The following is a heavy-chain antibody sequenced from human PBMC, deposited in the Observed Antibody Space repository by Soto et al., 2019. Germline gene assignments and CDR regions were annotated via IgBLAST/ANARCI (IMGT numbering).Heavy chain of an antibody. Sequence: DVQLVASGGGLIQPGGSLRLSCAALGLTVRGKKYITWVRQAPGKGLEWVSALYDVDGTYYADSAQGRFTISRENSNNIIYLPMNSLGPDDTAVYYCASWLEREQADDSWGLGTMVTVSS. CDR2: LYDVDGT. CDR1: GLTVRGKKY. D-gene: IGHD1-1*01. V-gene: IGHV3-53*01. J-gene: IGHJ3*02. CDR3: ASWLEREQADDS.